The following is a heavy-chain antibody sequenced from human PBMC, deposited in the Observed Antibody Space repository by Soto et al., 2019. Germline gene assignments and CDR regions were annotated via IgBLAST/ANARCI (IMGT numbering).Heavy chain of an antibody. CDR1: GFTFSSYG. CDR3: AKDWDTAMVWPPSDY. J-gene: IGHJ4*02. D-gene: IGHD5-18*01. CDR2: ISYDGSNK. V-gene: IGHV3-30*18. Sequence: GGSLRLSCAASGFTFSSYGMHWVRQAPGKGLEWVAVISYDGSNKYYADSVKGRFTISRDNSKNTLYLQMNSLRAEDTAVYYCAKDWDTAMVWPPSDYWGQGTLVTVSS.